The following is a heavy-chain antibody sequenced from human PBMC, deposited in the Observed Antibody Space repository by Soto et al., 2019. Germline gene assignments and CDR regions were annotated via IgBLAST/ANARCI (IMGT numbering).Heavy chain of an antibody. V-gene: IGHV1-69*13. Sequence: ASMKVSCKASGGTFRSYAIRWVRQAPGQGLEWMGGIIPISGTANYAQKFQGRVTITADESTSTAYMELSSLRSEDTAVYYCARPRIASACYFDYWGQGTMVTVYS. D-gene: IGHD6-13*01. CDR1: GGTFRSYA. CDR2: IIPISGTA. J-gene: IGHJ4*02. CDR3: ARPRIASACYFDY.